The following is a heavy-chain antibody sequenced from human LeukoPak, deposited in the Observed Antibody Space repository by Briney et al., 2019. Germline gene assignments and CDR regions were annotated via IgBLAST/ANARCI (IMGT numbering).Heavy chain of an antibody. Sequence: PGGSLRLSCAASGFTFSSYAMSWVRQAPGKGLEWVSAISGSGGSTYYADSVKGRFTISRDNSKNTLYLQMNSPRAEDTAVYYCALVPIFYRDYYDSSLGAFDIWGQGTMVTVSS. CDR1: GFTFSSYA. V-gene: IGHV3-23*01. D-gene: IGHD3-22*01. CDR2: ISGSGGST. CDR3: ALVPIFYRDYYDSSLGAFDI. J-gene: IGHJ3*02.